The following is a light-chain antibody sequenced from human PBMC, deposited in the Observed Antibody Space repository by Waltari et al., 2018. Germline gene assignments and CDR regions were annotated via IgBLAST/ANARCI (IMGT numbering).Light chain of an antibody. CDR3: QQYNTLSS. V-gene: IGKV1-5*03. Sequence: DIQMTQSPSTVSASVGDRVTIPCRASQTVGDWLSWYQQKPGKAPKLLIYKESTLQNGVPSRFSGSGSGSEFTLTISSLQPEDVASYYCQQYNTLSSFGQGTRLEL. CDR2: KES. CDR1: QTVGDW. J-gene: IGKJ2*01.